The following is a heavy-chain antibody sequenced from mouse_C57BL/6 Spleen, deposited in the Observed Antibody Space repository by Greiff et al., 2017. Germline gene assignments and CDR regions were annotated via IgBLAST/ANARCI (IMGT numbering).Heavy chain of an antibody. Sequence: QVQLQQSGAELMKPGASVKLSCKATGYTFTGYWIEWVKQRPGHGLEWIGELLPGSGSTNHNEKFKGKATFTADTSSNTAYMQLSSLTTEDSAIYYCARELSTGYWGQGTTLTVSS. CDR2: LLPGSGST. J-gene: IGHJ2*01. D-gene: IGHD1-1*01. V-gene: IGHV1-9*01. CDR1: GYTFTGYW. CDR3: ARELSTGY.